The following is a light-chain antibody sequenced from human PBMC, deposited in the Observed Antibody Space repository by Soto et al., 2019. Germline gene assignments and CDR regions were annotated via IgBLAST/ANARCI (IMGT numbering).Light chain of an antibody. V-gene: IGKV1-12*01. J-gene: IGKJ2*01. CDR1: QAIRTW. CDR2: AAS. CDR3: QQADRFPRT. Sequence: DIQMTQSPSVVSASVGDRVTITCRASQAIRTWLAWYQQKPGRAPRLLIYAASTLQSGVPSRFSGSGSETDFTLTISNLQPEDFATYYCQQADRFPRTFGQGTKLEIK.